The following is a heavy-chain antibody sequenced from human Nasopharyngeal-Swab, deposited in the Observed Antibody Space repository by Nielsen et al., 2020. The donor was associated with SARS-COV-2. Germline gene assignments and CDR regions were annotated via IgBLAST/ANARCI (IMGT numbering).Heavy chain of an antibody. CDR1: GGSISSYY. D-gene: IGHD2-2*01. CDR2: IYYSGST. J-gene: IGHJ6*02. V-gene: IGHV4-59*01. Sequence: SETLSLTCTVSGGSISSYYWSWIRQPPGKGLEWIGYIYYSGSTNYNPSLKSRVTISVDTSKNQFSLKLSSVTAADTAVYYCARDDIVVVPAAPFSYHYYGMDVWGQGTTVTVSS. CDR3: ARDDIVVVPAAPFSYHYYGMDV.